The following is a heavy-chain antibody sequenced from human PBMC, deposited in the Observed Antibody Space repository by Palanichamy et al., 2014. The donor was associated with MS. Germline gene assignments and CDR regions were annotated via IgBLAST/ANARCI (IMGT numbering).Heavy chain of an antibody. CDR2: VYYSGST. V-gene: IGHV4-39*01. J-gene: IGHJ4*02. CDR1: GGSISSSSYY. CDR3: ARAHSTGWFYFFDY. D-gene: IGHD6-19*01. Sequence: QLQLQESGPGLVKPSETLSLTCTVSGGSISSSSYYWGWIRQPPGKGLGWIGSVYYSGSTFYNPSLKSRVTISVDTSKNQFPLKLSSVTAADTAVYYCARAHSTGWFYFFDYWGQGTLVTVSS.